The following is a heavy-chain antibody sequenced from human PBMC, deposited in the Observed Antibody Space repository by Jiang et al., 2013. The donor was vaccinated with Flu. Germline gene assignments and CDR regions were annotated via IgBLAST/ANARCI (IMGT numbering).Heavy chain of an antibody. CDR2: ISGSGFDT. J-gene: IGHJ1*01. D-gene: IGHD3-10*01. CDR1: FTFSSYA. Sequence: FTFSSYAVTWVRQAPGRGLEWVSSISGSGFDTYYADSVKGRFTISRDNSKNTLYLQMNSLRADDTAVYYCAGGIQGVIRFQHWGQGTLVTVSS. CDR3: AGGIQGVIRFQH. V-gene: IGHV3-23*01.